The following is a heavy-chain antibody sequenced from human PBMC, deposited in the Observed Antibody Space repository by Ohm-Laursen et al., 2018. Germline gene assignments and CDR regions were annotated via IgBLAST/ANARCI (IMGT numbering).Heavy chain of an antibody. CDR1: GASISSGGYS. J-gene: IGHJ4*02. Sequence: TLSLTCTVSGASISSGGYSWTWHRPHPGKGLEGDGYIYYSGTTYYNPSLKSRVTISLERSENQFSLKLNSVTAADTAVYYCARVTVTTALDWGQGTLVTVSS. CDR2: IYYSGTT. CDR3: ARVTVTTALD. V-gene: IGHV4-31*03. D-gene: IGHD4-17*01.